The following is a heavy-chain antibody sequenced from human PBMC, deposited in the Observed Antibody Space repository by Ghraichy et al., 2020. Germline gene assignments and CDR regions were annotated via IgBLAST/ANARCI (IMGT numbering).Heavy chain of an antibody. CDR1: GFTFSKFG. CDR2: ITPEGTEK. V-gene: IGHV3-33*05. CDR3: ARDGISGIDL. D-gene: IGHD2/OR15-2a*01. J-gene: IGHJ1*01. Sequence: GGSLRLSCVGSGFTFSKFGMLWVRQGPGKGLEWVTLITPEGTEKHYVDSVKGRFSISRDNAQSTQYLQMNSLSAEDTAVYYCARDGISGIDLWGQGSLVTVSS.